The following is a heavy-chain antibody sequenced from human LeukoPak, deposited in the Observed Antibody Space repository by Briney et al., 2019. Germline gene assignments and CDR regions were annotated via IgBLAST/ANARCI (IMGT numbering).Heavy chain of an antibody. V-gene: IGHV5-51*01. Sequence: GESLKISCKGSGYSFTSYWIGWVRQVPGKGLEWMGIIYPGDSDTRYSPSFQGQVTISTDKSISTAYLQWSSLKASDTAMYYCARHGSGSYDYYYYGMDVWGQGTTVTVSS. D-gene: IGHD1-26*01. CDR3: ARHGSGSYDYYYYGMDV. J-gene: IGHJ6*02. CDR2: IYPGDSDT. CDR1: GYSFTSYW.